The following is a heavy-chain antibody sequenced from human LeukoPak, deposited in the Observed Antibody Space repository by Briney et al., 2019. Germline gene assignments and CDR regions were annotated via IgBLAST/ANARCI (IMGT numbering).Heavy chain of an antibody. D-gene: IGHD6-19*01. Sequence: SETLSLTCTVSGGSISTYYWSWIRQPPGKGLEWIGYVDYSGSTNYNPSLKSRVTISVDTSKNQFSLKLTSVTAADTAVYYCARRLAVTGRYYFDYWGPGTLVTVSS. CDR1: GGSISTYY. V-gene: IGHV4-59*08. CDR3: ARRLAVTGRYYFDY. CDR2: VDYSGST. J-gene: IGHJ4*02.